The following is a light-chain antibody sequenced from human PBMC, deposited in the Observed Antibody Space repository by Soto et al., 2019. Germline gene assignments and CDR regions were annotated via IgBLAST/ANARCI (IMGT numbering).Light chain of an antibody. J-gene: IGKJ4*01. CDR2: GAS. CDR3: QHRSSWPPEIT. V-gene: IGKV3-15*01. CDR1: QSVSSN. Sequence: EIVMTQSPTTLSVSPGESATLSCRASQSVSSNLAWYQQKPGQAPRLLIYGASNRATGIPDRSSGSGSGTEFTLSISSLQSEDFAVYYCQHRSSWPPEITXGGGTKVDIK.